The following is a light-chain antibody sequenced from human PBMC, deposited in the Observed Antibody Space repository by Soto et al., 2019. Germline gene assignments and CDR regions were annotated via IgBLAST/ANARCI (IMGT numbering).Light chain of an antibody. Sequence: DIQMTQSPSTLSASVGDRVTITCQASESIDSWLAWHQQKPGRAPKLLISKASSLESGVPSRFSGSGFGTEFTLTISSLQPDDFATYYCQQYNSYRAFGQGTKVDIK. CDR1: ESIDSW. CDR2: KAS. J-gene: IGKJ1*01. CDR3: QQYNSYRA. V-gene: IGKV1-5*03.